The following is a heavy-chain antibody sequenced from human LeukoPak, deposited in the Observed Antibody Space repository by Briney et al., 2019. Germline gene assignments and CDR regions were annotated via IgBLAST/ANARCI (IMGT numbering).Heavy chain of an antibody. J-gene: IGHJ4*02. CDR3: AREGGEWELLRTFDY. CDR2: ISSSSSYI. D-gene: IGHD1-26*01. Sequence: PGGSLRLSCAASGFTFSSYGMSWVRQAPGKGLEWVSSISSSSSYIYYADSVKGRFTISRDNAKNSLYLQMNSLRAEDTAVYYCAREGGEWELLRTFDYWGQGTLVTVSS. V-gene: IGHV3-21*01. CDR1: GFTFSSYG.